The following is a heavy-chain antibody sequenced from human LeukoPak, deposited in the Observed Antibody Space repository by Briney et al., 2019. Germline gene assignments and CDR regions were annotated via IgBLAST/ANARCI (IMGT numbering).Heavy chain of an antibody. CDR2: IKSKADGGTT. D-gene: IGHD3-3*01. CDR1: GFTFSNSW. Sequence: GGSLRLSCAGSGFTFSNSWMTWVRQAPGKGLEWVGRIKSKADGGTTDYAAPVKGRFTISRDDSINTLYLQMNSLKTEDTAVYYCTTGVDYDFWSGYYSFDYWGQGNLVTVSS. V-gene: IGHV3-15*01. CDR3: TTGVDYDFWSGYYSFDY. J-gene: IGHJ4*02.